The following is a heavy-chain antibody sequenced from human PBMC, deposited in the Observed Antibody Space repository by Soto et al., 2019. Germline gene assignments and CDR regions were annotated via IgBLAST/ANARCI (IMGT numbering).Heavy chain of an antibody. CDR2: IYYSGST. V-gene: IGHV4-59*01. CDR3: ARVLFGRGNWFDP. CDR1: GGSISSYY. Sequence: QVQLQESGPGLVKPSETLSLTCTVSGGSISSYYWSWIRQPPGKGLEWIGYIYYSGSTNYNPSLKSRVTISVDTSKHPFSLKLSSVTAADTAVYYCARVLFGRGNWFDPWGQGTLVTVSS. D-gene: IGHD3-10*01. J-gene: IGHJ5*02.